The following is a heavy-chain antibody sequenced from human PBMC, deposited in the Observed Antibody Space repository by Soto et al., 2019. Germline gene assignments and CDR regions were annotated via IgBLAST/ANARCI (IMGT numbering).Heavy chain of an antibody. Sequence: SETLSLTCAVSGGSISSGGYSWSWIRQPPGKGLEWIGYIYHSGSTYYNPSLKSRVTISVDRSKNQFSLKLSSVTAADTAVYYCARGQERKIAGRGWFDPWGQGTTVTVSS. CDR1: GGSISSGGYS. CDR3: ARGQERKIAGRGWFDP. CDR2: IYHSGST. D-gene: IGHD2-15*01. V-gene: IGHV4-30-2*01. J-gene: IGHJ5*01.